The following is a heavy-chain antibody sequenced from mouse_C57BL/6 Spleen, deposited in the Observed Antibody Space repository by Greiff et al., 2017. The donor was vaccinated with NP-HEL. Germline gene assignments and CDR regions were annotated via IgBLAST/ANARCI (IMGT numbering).Heavy chain of an antibody. V-gene: IGHV14-2*01. CDR1: GYSFTSYY. D-gene: IGHD2-3*01. Sequence: EVQLQQSGPELVKPGASVKISCKASGYSFTSYYIHWVKQRPGQGLEWIGRIDPEDGETKYAPKFQGKATITADTSSNTAYLQLSSLTSEDTAVYYCARVDGYYVEDYFDYWGQGTTLTVSS. J-gene: IGHJ2*01. CDR2: IDPEDGET. CDR3: ARVDGYYVEDYFDY.